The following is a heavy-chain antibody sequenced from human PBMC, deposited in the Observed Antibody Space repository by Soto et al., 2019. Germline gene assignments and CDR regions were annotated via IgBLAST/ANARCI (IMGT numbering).Heavy chain of an antibody. CDR1: GFTVSSNY. V-gene: IGHV3-66*04. D-gene: IGHD6-19*01. Sequence: GGSLRLSCAASGFTVSSNYMSWVRQAPGKGLEWVSVIYSGGSTYYADSVKGRFTISRDNSKNTLYLQMNSLKAEDTAVYYCARLQQWLDVDYWGQGTLVTVSS. CDR2: IYSGGST. CDR3: ARLQQWLDVDY. J-gene: IGHJ4*02.